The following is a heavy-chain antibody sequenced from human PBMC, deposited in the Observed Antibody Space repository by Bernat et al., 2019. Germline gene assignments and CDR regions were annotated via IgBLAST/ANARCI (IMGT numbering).Heavy chain of an antibody. J-gene: IGHJ3*02. Sequence: QVQLVQSGAEVKKPGASVKVSCKVSGYTLTELSMHWVRQAPGKGLEWMGWISAYNGNTNYAQKFQGRVTMTEDTSTDTAYMELSSLRSEDTAVYYCATDSSSGWFSFDIWGQGTMVTVSS. CDR2: ISAYNGNT. D-gene: IGHD6-19*01. CDR1: GYTLTELS. CDR3: ATDSSSGWFSFDI. V-gene: IGHV1-24*01.